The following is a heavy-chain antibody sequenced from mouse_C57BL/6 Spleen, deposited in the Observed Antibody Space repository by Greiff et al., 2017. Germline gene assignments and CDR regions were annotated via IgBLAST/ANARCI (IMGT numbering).Heavy chain of an antibody. V-gene: IGHV5-6*01. CDR3: ARHYDYDGYYFDC. D-gene: IGHD2-4*01. CDR2: ISSGGSYT. Sequence: EVQLVESGGDLVKPGGSLKLSCEASGYTFSSYGMSWVRQTPDKRLEWVATISSGGSYTYYPDSVKGRFTISRANAKNTLYLQMSSLKSEDTAMYYCARHYDYDGYYFDCWGQGATLAVSS. CDR1: GYTFSSYG. J-gene: IGHJ2*01.